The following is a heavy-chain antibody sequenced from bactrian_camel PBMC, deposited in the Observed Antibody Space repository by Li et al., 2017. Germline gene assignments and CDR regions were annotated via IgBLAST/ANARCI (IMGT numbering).Heavy chain of an antibody. V-gene: IGHV3S1*01. D-gene: IGHD5*01. J-gene: IGHJ4*01. CDR2: IHTGGGST. Sequence: HVQLVESGGGLVQPGGALRIACVGSGFTFSSYDLTWVRQAPGKEREGVAAIHTGGGSTYYADSVKGRFTISRDNAPNRWHLQMYTLTAEDTGIYYCATDSSLIARGGCRVGAEFLGTWGQGTQVTVS. CDR3: ATDSSLIARGGCRVGAEFLGT. CDR1: GFTFSSYD.